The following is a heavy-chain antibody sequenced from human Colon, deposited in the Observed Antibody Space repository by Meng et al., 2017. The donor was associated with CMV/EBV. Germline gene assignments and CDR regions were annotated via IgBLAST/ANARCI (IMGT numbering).Heavy chain of an antibody. CDR2: IKTNYGGEGGAA. Sequence: GGSLRLSCAASGFSFSQTWMTWIRQAPGKGLEWVDRIKTNYGGEGGAADHTAPVKGRFTISRDDSINTVYLQMNSLKTEDTGVYYCTGDDLDYCASRGIVYWGQGTTVTRLL. V-gene: IGHV3-15*01. CDR3: TGDDLDYCASRGIVY. D-gene: IGHD2-21*01. J-gene: IGHJ4*02. CDR1: GFSFSQTW.